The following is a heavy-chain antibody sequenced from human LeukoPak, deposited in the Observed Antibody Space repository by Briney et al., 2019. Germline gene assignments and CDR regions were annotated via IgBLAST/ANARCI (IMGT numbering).Heavy chain of an antibody. CDR1: GGSFSGYS. V-gene: IGHV4-34*01. CDR2: INHSGST. CDR3: ARDGFRNDCPGDTCYLRGRATYYYDY. D-gene: IGHD2-15*01. J-gene: IGHJ4*02. Sequence: SETLSLTCSVNGGSFSGYSWNWIRLAPGKGLEWIGEINHSGSTNYNPSLKRRVTMAIDTSKKQFSLRLSSLTAADTAVYYCARDGFRNDCPGDTCYLRGRATYYYDYWGQGTQVTVSS.